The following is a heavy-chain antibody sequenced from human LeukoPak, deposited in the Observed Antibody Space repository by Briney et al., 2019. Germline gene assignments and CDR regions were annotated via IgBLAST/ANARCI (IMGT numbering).Heavy chain of an antibody. D-gene: IGHD3-10*01. J-gene: IGHJ6*02. Sequence: GRSLRLSCAVSGFSFSSYCMHWVRQAPGKGLEWVAVIWYDGSNKYYADSVKGRFTISRDNSKNTLYLQMNSLRAEDTAVYYCARIASGAAYYYGLDDWGQGTTVTVSS. V-gene: IGHV3-33*01. CDR1: GFSFSSYC. CDR3: ARIASGAAYYYGLDD. CDR2: IWYDGSNK.